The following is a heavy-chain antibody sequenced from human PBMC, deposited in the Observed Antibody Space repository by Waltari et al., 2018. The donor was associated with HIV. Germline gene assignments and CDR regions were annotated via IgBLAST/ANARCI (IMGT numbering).Heavy chain of an antibody. Sequence: EVELVESGGGLVQPGGSLRRSCEASRFTLRSDRLNRVRQAPGKGLEGVAYISSSSSTIYYADSVKGRFTISRDNAKNSLYLQMNSLRAEDTAVYYCARDDYGMDVWGQGTTVTVSS. CDR1: RFTLRSDR. CDR3: ARDDYGMDV. J-gene: IGHJ6*02. V-gene: IGHV3-48*04. CDR2: ISSSSSTI.